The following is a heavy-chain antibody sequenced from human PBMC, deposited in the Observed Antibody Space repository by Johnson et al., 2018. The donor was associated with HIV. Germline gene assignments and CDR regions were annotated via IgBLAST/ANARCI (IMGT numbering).Heavy chain of an antibody. D-gene: IGHD3-22*01. CDR3: ARDDTMMHGFDS. CDR1: GFTFSQFA. Sequence: QVQLVESGGGVVQPGRSLRLSCAASGFTFSQFAMHWVRQAPGKGLEWVAIISYDGTKKYYADSVRGRFIISRDNSKNTLYLQMNSLRAEDTAVYYCARDDTMMHGFDSWGQGTMVTVSS. CDR2: ISYDGTKK. J-gene: IGHJ3*02. V-gene: IGHV3-30*04.